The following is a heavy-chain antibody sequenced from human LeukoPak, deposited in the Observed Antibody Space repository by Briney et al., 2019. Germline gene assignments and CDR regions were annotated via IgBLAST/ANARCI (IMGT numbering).Heavy chain of an antibody. CDR2: LYHSGST. V-gene: IGHV4-38-2*01. D-gene: IGHD4-17*01. CDR1: GYSISSGYY. J-gene: IGHJ4*02. CDR3: ASAFTKSTVNGGY. Sequence: SETLSLTCAVSGYSISSGYYWGWIRQPPGKGLEWIGSLYHSGSTYYNPSLKSRVTISVDTSKNQFSLKLSSVTAADTAVYYCASAFTKSTVNGGYWGQGTLVTVSS.